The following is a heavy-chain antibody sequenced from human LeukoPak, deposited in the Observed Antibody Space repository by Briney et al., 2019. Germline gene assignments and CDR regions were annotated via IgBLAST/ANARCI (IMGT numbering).Heavy chain of an antibody. Sequence: SETLSLTCTVSGGSISSYYGSWIRQPAGKGLEWIGRIYTSGCTNYNPSLKSRVTMSVDTSKNQFSLKLSSVTAADTAVYYCARTGSSSLYYYGMDVWGQGTTVTVSS. V-gene: IGHV4-4*07. CDR2: IYTSGCT. CDR3: ARTGSSSLYYYGMDV. CDR1: GGSISSYY. D-gene: IGHD6-6*01. J-gene: IGHJ6*02.